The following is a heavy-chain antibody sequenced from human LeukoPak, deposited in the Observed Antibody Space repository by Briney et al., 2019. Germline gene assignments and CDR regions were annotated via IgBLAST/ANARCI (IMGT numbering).Heavy chain of an antibody. Sequence: GRSLRLSCAASGFTFSSYGMHWVRQAPGKGLEWVAVISYDGSNKYYADSVKGRFTISRDNSKNTLYLQMNSLRAEDTAVYYCAKEYSWWIQLWGLDYWGQGTLVTVSS. D-gene: IGHD5-18*01. CDR3: AKEYSWWIQLWGLDY. CDR1: GFTFSSYG. CDR2: ISYDGSNK. J-gene: IGHJ4*02. V-gene: IGHV3-30*18.